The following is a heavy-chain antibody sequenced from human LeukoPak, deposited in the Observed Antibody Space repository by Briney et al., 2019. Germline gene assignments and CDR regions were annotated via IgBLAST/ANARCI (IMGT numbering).Heavy chain of an antibody. CDR3: AGGAPNWGFDY. Sequence: ASVKVSCKASGGTFSSYAISWVRQAPGQGLEWMGGIIPIFGTANYAQKFQGRVTITADESTSPAYMELSSLRSEDTAVYYCAGGAPNWGFDYWGQGTLVTVSS. J-gene: IGHJ4*02. V-gene: IGHV1-69*13. CDR2: IIPIFGTA. CDR1: GGTFSSYA. D-gene: IGHD7-27*01.